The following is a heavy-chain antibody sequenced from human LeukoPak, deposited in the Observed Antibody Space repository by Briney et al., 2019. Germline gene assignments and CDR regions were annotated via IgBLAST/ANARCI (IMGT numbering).Heavy chain of an antibody. CDR2: IYTSGST. V-gene: IGHV4-4*07. CDR3: ARYARITMARDLFYYYYYMDV. Sequence: SETLSLTCTVSGGSISSYYWSWIRQPAGKGLEWIGRIYTSGSTNYNPSLKSRVTMSVDTSKNQFSLKLSSVTAADTAVYYCARYARITMARDLFYYYYYMDVWGKGTTVTISS. CDR1: GGSISSYY. J-gene: IGHJ6*03. D-gene: IGHD3-10*01.